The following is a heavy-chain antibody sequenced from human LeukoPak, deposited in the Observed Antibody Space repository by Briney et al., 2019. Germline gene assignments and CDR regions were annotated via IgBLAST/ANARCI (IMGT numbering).Heavy chain of an antibody. D-gene: IGHD6-6*01. CDR2: IRYDGSNK. CDR3: AKDPSKYSGSSFGY. J-gene: IGHJ4*02. CDR1: GFTFSSYG. Sequence: GGSLRLSCAASGFTFSSYGMHWVRQAPGKGLEWVAFIRYDGSNKYYADSVKGRFTISRDNSKNTLYLQMNSLRAEDTAVYYCAKDPSKYSGSSFGYWGQGTLVTVSS. V-gene: IGHV3-30*02.